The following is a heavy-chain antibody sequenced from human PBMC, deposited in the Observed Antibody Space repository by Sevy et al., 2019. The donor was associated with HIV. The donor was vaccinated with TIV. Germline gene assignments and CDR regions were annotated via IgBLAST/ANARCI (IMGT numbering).Heavy chain of an antibody. V-gene: IGHV3-23*01. CDR3: ARGPPDGSYDYFDY. J-gene: IGHJ4*02. CDR2: ISGNGVST. D-gene: IGHD1-26*01. Sequence: GGSLRLSCTASGFTFRNFAMSWVRQAPGKGLEWVSTISGNGVSTYYAESLKGRFIISRDNAKDTLYLQMNSLRADDTAVYYCARGPPDGSYDYFDYWGQGTLVTVSS. CDR1: GFTFRNFA.